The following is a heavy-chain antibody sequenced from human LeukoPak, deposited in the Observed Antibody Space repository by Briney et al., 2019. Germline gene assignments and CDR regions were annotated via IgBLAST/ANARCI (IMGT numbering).Heavy chain of an antibody. CDR1: GGSFRGYY. D-gene: IGHD2-21*01. J-gene: IGHJ4*02. CDR2: INHSGST. V-gene: IGHV4-34*01. Sequence: SETLSLTCAVYGGSFRGYYWSWIRQPPGKGLEWIGEINHSGSTNYNPSLKSRVTISVDTSKNQFSLKLSSVTAADTAVYYCARIVGLKWSTPKRYYFDYWGQGTLVTVSS. CDR3: ARIVGLKWSTPKRYYFDY.